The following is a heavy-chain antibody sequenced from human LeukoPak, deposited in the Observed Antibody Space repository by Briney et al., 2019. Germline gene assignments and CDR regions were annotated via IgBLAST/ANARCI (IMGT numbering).Heavy chain of an antibody. D-gene: IGHD5-24*01. J-gene: IGHJ5*02. Sequence: SETLSLTCAVYGGSFSGYYWSWIRQPPGKGLEWIGEINHSGSTNYNPSLKSRVTISVDTSKNQFSLKLSSVAAADTAVYYCARSSYTAWDGYPWGQGTLVTVSS. CDR1: GGSFSGYY. CDR3: ARSSYTAWDGYP. CDR2: INHSGST. V-gene: IGHV4-34*01.